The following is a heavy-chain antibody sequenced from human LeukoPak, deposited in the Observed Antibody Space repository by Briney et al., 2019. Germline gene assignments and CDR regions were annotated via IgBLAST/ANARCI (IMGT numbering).Heavy chain of an antibody. J-gene: IGHJ6*03. Sequence: GGSLRLSCTVSGFTVSSNSMSWVRQAPGKGLEWISFIYSDNTHYSDSVKGRFTISRDNSKNTLYLQMNSLRAEDTAVYYCARDLGYYDILTGYPTHYYYYMDVWGKGTTVTVSS. CDR1: GFTVSSNS. V-gene: IGHV3-53*01. D-gene: IGHD3-9*01. CDR2: IYSDNT. CDR3: ARDLGYYDILTGYPTHYYYYMDV.